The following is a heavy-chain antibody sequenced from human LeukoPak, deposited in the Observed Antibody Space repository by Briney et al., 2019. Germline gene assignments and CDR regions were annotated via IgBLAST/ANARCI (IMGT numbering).Heavy chain of an antibody. J-gene: IGHJ4*02. CDR3: AKTLWGLTLLSSDH. V-gene: IGHV3-23*01. CDR2: LSDSGTST. D-gene: IGHD2-21*02. CDR1: GFTFCSYA. Sequence: GGSLRLSCAASGFTFCSYAMSWVRQAPGKGLMWVSGLSDSGTSTYYADSVKGRFTIYRDNSKNVLYLQMNSLRADDTALYYCAKTLWGLTLLSSDHWGQGTLVTVSS.